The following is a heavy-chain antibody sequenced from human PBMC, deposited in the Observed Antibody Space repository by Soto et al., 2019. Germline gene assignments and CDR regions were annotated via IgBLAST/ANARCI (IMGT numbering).Heavy chain of an antibody. D-gene: IGHD5-18*01. CDR1: GYSFTSYW. CDR2: IYPGDSDT. J-gene: IGHJ6*02. Sequence: GESLKISCKGSGYSFTSYWIGWVRQMPGKGLEWMGIIYPGDSDTRYSPSFQGQVTISADKSISTAYLQWSSLKASDTAMYYRARSDTAMVTGYYYYGMDVWGQGTTVTVSS. V-gene: IGHV5-51*01. CDR3: ARSDTAMVTGYYYYGMDV.